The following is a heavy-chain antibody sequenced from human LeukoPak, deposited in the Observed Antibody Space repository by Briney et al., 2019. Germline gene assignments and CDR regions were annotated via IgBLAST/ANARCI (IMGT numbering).Heavy chain of an antibody. CDR1: GFTLGDYD. Sequence: GGSLRLSCTASGFTLGDYDLSWFRQAPGKGLEWVAFIRRKDHGGTTEYAASVKGRFTISRDDSKSIAYLLMNSLKTEDTAVYYCTRGRLYYGSGTYYNPYFDYWGQGTLVTVSS. J-gene: IGHJ4*02. V-gene: IGHV3-49*03. CDR3: TRGRLYYGSGTYYNPYFDY. CDR2: IRRKDHGGTT. D-gene: IGHD3-10*01.